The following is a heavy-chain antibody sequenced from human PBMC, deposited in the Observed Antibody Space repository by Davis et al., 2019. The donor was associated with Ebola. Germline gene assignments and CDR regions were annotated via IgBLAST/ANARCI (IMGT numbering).Heavy chain of an antibody. V-gene: IGHV4-34*01. CDR2: INHSGST. Sequence: GSLRLSCAVYGGSFSGYYWSWIRQPPGKGLEWIGEINHSGSTNYNPSLKSRVTISVDTSKNQFSLKLSSVTAADTAVYYCARLERFLEWFHGMDVWGQGTTVTVSS. D-gene: IGHD3-3*01. CDR3: ARLERFLEWFHGMDV. J-gene: IGHJ6*02. CDR1: GGSFSGYY.